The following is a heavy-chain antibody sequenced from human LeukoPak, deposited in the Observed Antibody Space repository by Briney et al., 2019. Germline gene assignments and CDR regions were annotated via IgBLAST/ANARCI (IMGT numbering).Heavy chain of an antibody. CDR2: ISGSGGST. D-gene: IGHD1-26*01. CDR1: GFTFSSYA. CDR3: AKAKYSGSYHFDY. Sequence: PGGSLRLSCAASGFTFSSYAMSWVRQAPGKGLEWVSAISGSGGSTYYADSVKGRFTISGDNSKNTLYLQMNSLRAEDTAVYYCAKAKYSGSYHFDYWGQGTLVTVSS. V-gene: IGHV3-23*01. J-gene: IGHJ4*02.